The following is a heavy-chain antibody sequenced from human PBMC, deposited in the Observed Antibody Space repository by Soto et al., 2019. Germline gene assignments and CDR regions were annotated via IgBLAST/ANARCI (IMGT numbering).Heavy chain of an antibody. CDR3: ARNEGSGYSGYYYGMNV. CDR1: GYIFTDYW. CDR2: IYPGDFDT. J-gene: IGHJ6*02. Sequence: GESLKISCKGFGYIFTDYWIGWVRQLPGKGLDWMGMIYPGDFDTRYSPSFKGQVTISVDKSISTAYLQWSSLKASDTAMYYCARNEGSGYSGYYYGMNVWGQGNTVTVSS. D-gene: IGHD5-12*01. V-gene: IGHV5-51*01.